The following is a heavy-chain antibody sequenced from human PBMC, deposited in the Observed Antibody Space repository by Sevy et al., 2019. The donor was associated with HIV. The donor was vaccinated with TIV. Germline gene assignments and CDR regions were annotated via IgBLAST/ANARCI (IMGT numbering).Heavy chain of an antibody. V-gene: IGHV1-18*01. CDR3: AREGTIFGVVITDYYYYGMDV. CDR1: GYTFTSYG. J-gene: IGHJ6*02. Sequence: ASVKVSCKASGYTFTSYGISWVRQAPGQGLEWMGWISAYNGNKNYAQKLQGRVTMTTDTSTSTAYMELRSLASDDTAVYYWAREGTIFGVVITDYYYYGMDVWGQGTTVTVSS. CDR2: ISAYNGNK. D-gene: IGHD3-3*01.